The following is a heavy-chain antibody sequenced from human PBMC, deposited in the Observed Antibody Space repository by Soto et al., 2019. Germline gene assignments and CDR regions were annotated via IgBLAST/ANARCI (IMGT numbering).Heavy chain of an antibody. CDR3: ARRRDYVWGALGY. J-gene: IGHJ4*02. V-gene: IGHV1-69*13. Sequence: SVKVSCKASGGTFSSYAISWVRQAPGQGLEWMGGIIPIFGTANYAQKFQGRVTITADESTCTAYMELSSLRSEDTAVYYCARRRDYVWGALGYWGQGTLVTVSS. CDR1: GGTFSSYA. D-gene: IGHD3-16*01. CDR2: IIPIFGTA.